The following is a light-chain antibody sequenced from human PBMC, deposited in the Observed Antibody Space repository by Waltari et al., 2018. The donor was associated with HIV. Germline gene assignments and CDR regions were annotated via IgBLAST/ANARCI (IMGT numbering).Light chain of an antibody. CDR2: GAS. CDR1: QSVSSTY. J-gene: IGKJ5*01. V-gene: IGKV3-20*01. CDR3: QQYGNSLIT. Sequence: EIVLTQSPGTLSLSPGERATLSCRASQSVSSTYLAWYQQKPGQAPRLRIYGASSRATGIPDRFSGSGSGTDFTLAISRVEPEDFAAYYCQQYGNSLITFGQGTRLAIK.